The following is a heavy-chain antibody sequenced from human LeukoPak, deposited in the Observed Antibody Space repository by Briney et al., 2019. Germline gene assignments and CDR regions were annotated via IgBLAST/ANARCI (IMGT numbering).Heavy chain of an antibody. V-gene: IGHV3-7*01. CDR3: AKATQRAPSVTLTN. CDR1: GFTFSSYW. D-gene: IGHD2-21*02. Sequence: PGGSLRLSCAASGFTFSSYWMSWVRQAPGKGLEWVANIKQDGSEKYYVDSVKGRFTISRDNAKNSLYLQMNSLRAEDTAVYYCAKATQRAPSVTLTNWGQGTLVTVSS. CDR2: IKQDGSEK. J-gene: IGHJ4*02.